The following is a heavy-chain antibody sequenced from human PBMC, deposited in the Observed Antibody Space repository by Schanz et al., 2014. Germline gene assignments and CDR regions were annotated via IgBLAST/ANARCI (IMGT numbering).Heavy chain of an antibody. CDR3: ARLGTGMAVAGSVIDSYYYYMDV. J-gene: IGHJ6*03. CDR1: GYTFTGYY. CDR2: IIPILGIA. D-gene: IGHD6-19*01. V-gene: IGHV1-46*01. Sequence: VQLVQSGAEMKKPGASVKVSCKASGYTFTGYYMHWSRQAPGQGLEWMGWIIPILGIANYAQKFQGRGTMTRDTSTSTVYMELSSLRSEDTAVYYCARLGTGMAVAGSVIDSYYYYMDVWGEGTTVTVSS.